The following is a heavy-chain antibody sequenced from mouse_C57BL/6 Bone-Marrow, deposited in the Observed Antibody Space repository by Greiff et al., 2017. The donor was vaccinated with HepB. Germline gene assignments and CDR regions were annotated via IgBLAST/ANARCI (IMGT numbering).Heavy chain of an antibody. V-gene: IGHV14-2*01. Sequence: EVKLVESGAELVKPGASVKLSCTASGFNIKDYYMHWVKQRPEQGLEWIGRIDPEDGETKYAPKFQGKATLTADTSSNTAYLQLSSLTSEDTAVYYCATYGNLYYYAMDYWGQGTSVTVSS. J-gene: IGHJ4*01. D-gene: IGHD2-1*01. CDR1: GFNIKDYY. CDR3: ATYGNLYYYAMDY. CDR2: IDPEDGET.